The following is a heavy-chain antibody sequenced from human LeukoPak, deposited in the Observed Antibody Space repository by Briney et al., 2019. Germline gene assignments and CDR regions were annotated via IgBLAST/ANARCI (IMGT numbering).Heavy chain of an antibody. CDR2: IGANSAI. CDR3: TRDVSDRSDGFDC. CDR1: GFTFSDYS. V-gene: IGHV3-69-1*01. Sequence: PGGSLRLSCAVSGFTFSDYSMNWVRQAPGKGLEWVSYIGANSAIYYADSVKGRFTISRDNAKNSLYLQMNSLRAEDTAVYYCTRDVSDRSDGFDCWGQGTLVTVSS. J-gene: IGHJ4*02. D-gene: IGHD6-19*01.